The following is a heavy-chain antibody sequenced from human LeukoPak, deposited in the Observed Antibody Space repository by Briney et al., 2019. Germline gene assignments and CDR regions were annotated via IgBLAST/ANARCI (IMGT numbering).Heavy chain of an antibody. V-gene: IGHV4-34*01. CDR1: GGSFSGYY. J-gene: IGHJ4*02. CDR3: AVGKGRMVRGVPPFDY. CDR2: INHSGST. D-gene: IGHD3-10*01. Sequence: SETLSLTCAVYGGSFSGYYWSWIRQPPGKGLEWMGEINHSGSTNYNPSLKSRVTISVDTSKNQFSLKLSSVTAADTAVYYCAVGKGRMVRGVPPFDYWGQGTLVTVSS.